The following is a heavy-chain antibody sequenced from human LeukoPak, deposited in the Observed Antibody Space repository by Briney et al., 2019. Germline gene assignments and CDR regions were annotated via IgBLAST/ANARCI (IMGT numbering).Heavy chain of an antibody. CDR2: IGNTET. D-gene: IGHD5-18*01. Sequence: PGGSLRLSCATSGFPFETNAMSWVRQAPGKGPEWVATIGNTETFYADSVTGRFTISRDNSKNTVNLQMNRLRVEDTAIYYCAKDWIQFNRVFDCFDSWGQGTLVTVSS. CDR3: AKDWIQFNRVFDCFDS. V-gene: IGHV3-23*01. J-gene: IGHJ4*02. CDR1: GFPFETNA.